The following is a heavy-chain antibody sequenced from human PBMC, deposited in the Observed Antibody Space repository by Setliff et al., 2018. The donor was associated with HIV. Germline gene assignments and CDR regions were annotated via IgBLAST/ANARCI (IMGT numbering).Heavy chain of an antibody. J-gene: IGHJ5*02. CDR1: GGTFSSYC. V-gene: IGHV1-69*05. Sequence: SVKVSCKASGGTFSSYCMSWVRQAPGQGLEWMGGISPISGTANYAQKFQGSVTITTDESTSTAYMELIGLRSEETAVYYCARDFGGYCSSMSCPGLFDPWGQGTLVTVSS. CDR3: ARDFGGYCSSMSCPGLFDP. D-gene: IGHD2-2*01. CDR2: ISPISGTA.